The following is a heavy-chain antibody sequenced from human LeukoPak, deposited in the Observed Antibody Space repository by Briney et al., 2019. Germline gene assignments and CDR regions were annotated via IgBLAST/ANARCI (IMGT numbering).Heavy chain of an antibody. J-gene: IGHJ5*02. D-gene: IGHD4-11*01. CDR3: ARGRTVTTFVNWFDP. CDR1: GGSISSYY. V-gene: IGHV4-4*07. Sequence: SETLSLTCTVSGGSISSYYWNWIRQPAGKGLEWIGRIYTSGSTNYNPSLKSRVTMSVDTSKNQFSLKLNSVTAADTAVYYCARGRTVTTFVNWFDPWGREPWSPSPQ. CDR2: IYTSGST.